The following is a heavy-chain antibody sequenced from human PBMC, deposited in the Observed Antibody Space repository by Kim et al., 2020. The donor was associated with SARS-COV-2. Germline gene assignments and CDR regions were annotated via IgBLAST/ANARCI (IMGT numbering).Heavy chain of an antibody. V-gene: IGHV3-74*01. J-gene: IGHJ4*02. D-gene: IGHD5-18*01. Sequence: SYVDSVKGRFTISRDNANNTLFLQMNSLRAEDTAVYYCARGLGYNYGYVSWGQGTLVTVSS. CDR3: ARGLGYNYGYVS.